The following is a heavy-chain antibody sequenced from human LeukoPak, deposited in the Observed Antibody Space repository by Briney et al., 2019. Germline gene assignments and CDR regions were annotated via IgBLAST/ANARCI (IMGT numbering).Heavy chain of an antibody. J-gene: IGHJ4*01. CDR3: AKRFGEGEFDY. Sequence: GGSLRPSCAASGFTFSSYAMSWVRQAPGKGLEWVSFIDGNGGSTYYADSVKGRFTISRDNSKNTLYLQMNSLRADDTAVYYCAKRFGEGEFDYWGHGTLVTVSS. V-gene: IGHV3-23*01. D-gene: IGHD3-10*01. CDR2: IDGNGGST. CDR1: GFTFSSYA.